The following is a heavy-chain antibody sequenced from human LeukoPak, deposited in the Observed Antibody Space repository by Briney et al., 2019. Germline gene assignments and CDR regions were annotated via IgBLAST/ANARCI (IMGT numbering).Heavy chain of an antibody. CDR2: IGTAGDT. Sequence: PGRSLRLSCAASGFTFSSYDMHWVRQATGKGLEWVSAIGTAGDTYYPGSVKGRFTISREDAKNSLYLQMNSLRAGDTAVYYCARGGRYDFWSGYYTGFFSSAFDIWGQGTMVTVSS. CDR3: ARGGRYDFWSGYYTGFFSSAFDI. V-gene: IGHV3-13*01. J-gene: IGHJ3*02. D-gene: IGHD3-3*01. CDR1: GFTFSSYD.